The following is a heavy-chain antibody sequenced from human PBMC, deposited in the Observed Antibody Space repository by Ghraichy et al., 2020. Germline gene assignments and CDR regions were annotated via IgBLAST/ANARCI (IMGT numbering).Heavy chain of an antibody. V-gene: IGHV3-15*01. D-gene: IGHD3-22*01. Sequence: GGSLRLSCAASGFTFSNAWMSWVRQAPGKGLEWVGRIKSKTDGGTTDYAAPVKGRFTISRDDSKNTLYLQMNSLKTEDTAVYYCNRIRTYYYDSSGYYQDYYYGMDVWGQGTTVTVSS. CDR1: GFTFSNAW. CDR2: IKSKTDGGTT. J-gene: IGHJ6*02. CDR3: NRIRTYYYDSSGYYQDYYYGMDV.